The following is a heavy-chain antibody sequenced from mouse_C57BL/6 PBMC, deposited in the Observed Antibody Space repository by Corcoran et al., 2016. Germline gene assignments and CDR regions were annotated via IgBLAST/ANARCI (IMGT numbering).Heavy chain of an antibody. D-gene: IGHD3-3*01. CDR1: GYTFTTYG. Sequence: QIQLVQSGPELKKPGETVKISCKASGYTFTTYGMSWVKQAPGKGLKWMGWINTYSGVPTYADDFKGRFAFSLETSARTAYLQINNLKNEDTATYFCARWGTEALFAYWGQGTLVTVSA. CDR2: INTYSGVP. J-gene: IGHJ3*01. V-gene: IGHV9-3*01. CDR3: ARWGTEALFAY.